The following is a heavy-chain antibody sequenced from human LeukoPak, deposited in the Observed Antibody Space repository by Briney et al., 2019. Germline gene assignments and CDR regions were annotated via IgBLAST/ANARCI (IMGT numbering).Heavy chain of an antibody. CDR2: ISSSSSYI. J-gene: IGHJ4*02. V-gene: IGHV3-21*01. Sequence: GGSLRLSCAASGFTFSSYSMNWVRQAPGKGLEWVSFISSSSSYIYYADSVKGRFTISRDNAKNSLYLQMNSLRAEDTAVYYCASPGSVGDTGMPDYWGQGTLVTVSS. CDR1: GFTFSSYS. D-gene: IGHD5-18*01. CDR3: ASPGSVGDTGMPDY.